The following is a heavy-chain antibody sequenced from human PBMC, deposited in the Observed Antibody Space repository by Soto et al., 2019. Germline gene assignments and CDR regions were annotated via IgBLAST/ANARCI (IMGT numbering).Heavy chain of an antibody. CDR3: TREAYVFGVVVFRQDAFDV. CDR1: GFNFGDYS. D-gene: IGHD3-16*01. J-gene: IGHJ3*01. CDR2: IRVKAFGGTA. Sequence: EVQLVESGGGLVLPGRSLRLSCTASGFNFGDYSMGWFRQAPGKGLECVGFIRVKAFGGTAEYAASVKGRFTISRDDSKSIAYLQMNSLETEDTAVYFCTREAYVFGVVVFRQDAFDVWGQGTTVTVS. V-gene: IGHV3-49*03.